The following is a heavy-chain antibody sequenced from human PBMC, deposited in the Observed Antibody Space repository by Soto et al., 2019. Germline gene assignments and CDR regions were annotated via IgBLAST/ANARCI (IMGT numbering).Heavy chain of an antibody. Sequence: QITLNESGPTVVRPTETLTLTCRFSGFSLTTSGVGVGWIRQSPGKAPEWLALIYWDDDKRYSATLTSRLTLNTDLFKIQVDLTVFDLDPMDTAIYCCPHWVLRAVFGLVTTIVTDLDVWGQGTPVSVA. CDR3: PHWVLRAVFGLVTTIVTDLDV. J-gene: IGHJ4*02. D-gene: IGHD3-3*01. CDR2: IYWDDDK. V-gene: IGHV2-5*02. CDR1: GFSLTTSGVG.